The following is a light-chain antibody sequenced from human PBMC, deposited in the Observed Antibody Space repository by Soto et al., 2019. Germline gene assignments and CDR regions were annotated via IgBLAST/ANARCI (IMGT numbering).Light chain of an antibody. J-gene: IGKJ1*01. CDR1: QTISSNY. V-gene: IGKV3-20*01. CDR3: HHYVTSPQT. Sequence: EIVLTQSPGTLSLSPGERASLSCRASQTISSNYLAWYQQRPGQAPRVLIYGASSRATGIPDRFSGRGSGTDFTLTIIRLEPEDFAVYFCHHYVTSPQTFGQGTKVEVK. CDR2: GAS.